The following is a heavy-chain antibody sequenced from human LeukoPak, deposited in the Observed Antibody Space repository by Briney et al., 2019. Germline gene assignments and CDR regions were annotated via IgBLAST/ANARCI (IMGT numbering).Heavy chain of an antibody. CDR1: GFTFDDYA. Sequence: GGSLRLSCAASGFTFDDYAMHWVRQAPGKGLEWVSGISWNSGSIGYADSVKGRFTISRDNAKNSLYLQMNSLRAEDTALYYCAKDRLRYSSSWDFDYWGQGTLATVSS. D-gene: IGHD6-13*01. CDR2: ISWNSGSI. V-gene: IGHV3-9*01. CDR3: AKDRLRYSSSWDFDY. J-gene: IGHJ4*02.